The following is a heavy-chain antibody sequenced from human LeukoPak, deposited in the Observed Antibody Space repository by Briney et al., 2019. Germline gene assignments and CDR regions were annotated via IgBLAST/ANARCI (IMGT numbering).Heavy chain of an antibody. V-gene: IGHV4-39*01. J-gene: IGHJ4*02. CDR1: GDSLSSSSSY. CDR3: ARHAGSTRTLRYCSSTSCYGGGLFDY. CDR2: IYYSGST. Sequence: PSETLSLTCTVSGDSLSSSSSYWGWIRQPPGEGLEWIGSIYYSGSTYYNPSLKSRVTISVDTSKNQFSLKLSSVAAADTAVYYCARHAGSTRTLRYCSSTSCYGGGLFDYWGQGTLVTVSS. D-gene: IGHD2-2*01.